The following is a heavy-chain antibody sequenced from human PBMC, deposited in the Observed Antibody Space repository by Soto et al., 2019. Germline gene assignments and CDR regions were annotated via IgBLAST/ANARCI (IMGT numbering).Heavy chain of an antibody. CDR3: ASSTVTSGEAFDI. V-gene: IGHV4-30-2*01. CDR2: VFHSGST. CDR1: GGSISSGDYS. D-gene: IGHD4-17*01. Sequence: QLQLQESGSRLLKPSQTLSLTCAVSGGSISSGDYSWHWIRQPPGKGLEWIGYVFHSGSTYSNPSLKSQVTISLDRSQNQFSLSLNSVAAADTAVYYCASSTVTSGEAFDIWGQGTMVTVSS. J-gene: IGHJ3*02.